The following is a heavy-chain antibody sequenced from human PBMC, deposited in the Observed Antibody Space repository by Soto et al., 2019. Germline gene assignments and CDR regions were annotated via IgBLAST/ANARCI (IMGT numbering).Heavy chain of an antibody. J-gene: IGHJ6*03. CDR2: INHSGST. Sequence: SETLSLTCAVYGGSFSGYYWSWIRQPPGKGLEWIGEINHSGSTNYNPSLKSRVTISVDTSKNQFSQKLSSVTAADTAVYYCARGFTPYYMDVWGKGTTVTVSS. V-gene: IGHV4-34*01. CDR3: ARGFTPYYMDV. D-gene: IGHD2-15*01. CDR1: GGSFSGYY.